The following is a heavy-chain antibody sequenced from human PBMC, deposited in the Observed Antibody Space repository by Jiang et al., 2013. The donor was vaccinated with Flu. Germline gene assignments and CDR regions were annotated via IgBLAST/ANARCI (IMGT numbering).Heavy chain of an antibody. CDR2: IWYDGSNK. Sequence: QLVESGGGVVQPGRSLRLSCAASGFTFSSYGMHWVRQAPGKGLEWVAVIWYDGSNKYYADSVKGRFTISRDNSKNTLYLQMNSLRAEDTAVYYCARDRDLTGSGGMDVWGQGTTVTVSS. CDR3: ARDRDLTGSGGMDV. J-gene: IGHJ6*02. CDR1: GFTFSSYG. D-gene: IGHD3-9*01. V-gene: IGHV3-33*01.